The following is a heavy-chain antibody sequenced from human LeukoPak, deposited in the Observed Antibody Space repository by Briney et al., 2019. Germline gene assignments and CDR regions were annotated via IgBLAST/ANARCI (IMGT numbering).Heavy chain of an antibody. CDR3: ANRGSVVTAMSGHWFDP. D-gene: IGHD2-21*02. V-gene: IGHV4-34*01. CDR1: GGSFSGYY. Sequence: PSETLSLTCAVYGGSFSGYYWSWIRQPPGKGLEWIGEINHSGSTNYNPSLKSRVTISVDTSKNQFSLKLSSVTAADTAVYYCANRGSVVTAMSGHWFDPWGRGTLVTVSS. J-gene: IGHJ5*02. CDR2: INHSGST.